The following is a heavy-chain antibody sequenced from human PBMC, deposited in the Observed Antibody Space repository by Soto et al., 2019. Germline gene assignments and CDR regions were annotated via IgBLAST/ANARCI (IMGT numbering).Heavy chain of an antibody. D-gene: IGHD6-19*01. J-gene: IGHJ4*02. Sequence: PSETLSLTCNVSGDFITSYYWSWIRQPPGKGLEWIGYMSYSGKNNYNPALKSRVTISIDTSENQVSLKLNSVTAADTAMYYCARDRGSGWYDIDFWGQGTLVTVSS. V-gene: IGHV4-59*01. CDR1: GDFITSYY. CDR3: ARDRGSGWYDIDF. CDR2: MSYSGKN.